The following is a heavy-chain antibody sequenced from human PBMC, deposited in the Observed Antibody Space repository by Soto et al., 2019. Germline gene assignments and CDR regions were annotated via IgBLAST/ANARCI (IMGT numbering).Heavy chain of an antibody. Sequence: DVQLLESWGHVVQPGGSLRLSCSASGFTLSSYAMIWVLQAPGKGLEWVSSISAGGDMTYNSDSVKGRLTISRDNSNNALFLPMPTLRIEDTALYHCARVKPGGSGSPSSYYYSGWDFWGQGTTVTVSS. D-gene: IGHD3-10*01. CDR2: ISAGGDMT. J-gene: IGHJ6*02. V-gene: IGHV3-23*01. CDR3: ARVKPGGSGSPSSYYYSGWDF. CDR1: GFTLSSYA.